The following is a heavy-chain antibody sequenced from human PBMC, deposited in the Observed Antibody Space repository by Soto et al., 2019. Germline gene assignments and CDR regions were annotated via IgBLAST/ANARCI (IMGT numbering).Heavy chain of an antibody. V-gene: IGHV3-30*18. CDR3: AQAARPGYYYYGMDV. CDR1: GFTFSSYG. J-gene: IGHJ6*02. Sequence: PGGSLRLSCGASGFTFSSYGMHWVRQAPGKGLEWVAVISYDGSNRYYADSVKGRFTLSRDNSKNTLYLQMNSLRAEDTAVYYCAQAARPGYYYYGMDVWGQGTTVTVSS. CDR2: ISYDGSNR. D-gene: IGHD6-6*01.